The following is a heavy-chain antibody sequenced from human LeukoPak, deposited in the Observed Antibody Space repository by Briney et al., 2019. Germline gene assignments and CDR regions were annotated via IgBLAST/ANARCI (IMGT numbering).Heavy chain of an antibody. J-gene: IGHJ4*02. CDR1: GGSISSYY. V-gene: IGHV4-59*01. CDR3: ARGRDYYDSSGYYYYFDY. Sequence: SETLSLTCTVSGGSISSYYWSWIRQPPGKGLEWIGYIYYSGSTNYNPSLKSRVTISVDTSKNQFSLKLSSVTAADTAVYYCARGRDYYDSSGYYYYFDYWGQGTLVTVPS. D-gene: IGHD3-22*01. CDR2: IYYSGST.